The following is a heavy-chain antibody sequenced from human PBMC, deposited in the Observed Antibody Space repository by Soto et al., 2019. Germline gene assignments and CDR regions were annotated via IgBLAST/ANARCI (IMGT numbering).Heavy chain of an antibody. CDR3: ARDGTGWKQWLAKQYYYYYYMDV. V-gene: IGHV3-48*01. CDR1: GFTFSSYN. Sequence: PGGSLRLSCATSGFTFSSYNMNWVRQAPGKGLEWVSYISSSSSNKYYADSVKGRFTISRDNAKNTLYLQMNSLRAEDTAVYYCARDGTGWKQWLAKQYYYYYYMDVWGKGTTVTVSS. D-gene: IGHD6-19*01. J-gene: IGHJ6*03. CDR2: ISSSSSNK.